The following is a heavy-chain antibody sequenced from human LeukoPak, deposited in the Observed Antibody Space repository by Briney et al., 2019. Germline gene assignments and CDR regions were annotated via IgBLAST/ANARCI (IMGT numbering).Heavy chain of an antibody. CDR2: INHSGST. Sequence: PGGSLRLSCAASGFTFSSYAMSWIRQPPGKGLEWIGEINHSGSTNYNPSLKSRVTISVDTSKNQFSLKLSSVTAADTAVYYCASRRSREKDVWGKGTTVTISS. V-gene: IGHV4-34*01. CDR1: GFTFSSYA. J-gene: IGHJ6*04. CDR3: ASRRSREKDV. D-gene: IGHD1-26*01.